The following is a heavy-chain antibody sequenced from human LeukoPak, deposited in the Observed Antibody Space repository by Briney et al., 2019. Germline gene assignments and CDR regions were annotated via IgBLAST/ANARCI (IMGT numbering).Heavy chain of an antibody. CDR3: ARDLLWFGESSVG. D-gene: IGHD3-10*01. Sequence: AGGSLKLFCAAWGHTYDRYPMNWVRQARGRGLEWGSTISVDRYSTYYAESVNGRFTISRDNSNNTLYLQMNALRADAAALYYCARDLLWFGESSVGWGQGSLVTVSS. V-gene: IGHV3-23*01. CDR2: ISVDRYST. CDR1: GHTYDRYP. J-gene: IGHJ4*02.